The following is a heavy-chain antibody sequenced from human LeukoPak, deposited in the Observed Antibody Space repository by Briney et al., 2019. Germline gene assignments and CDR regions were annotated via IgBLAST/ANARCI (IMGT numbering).Heavy chain of an antibody. CDR3: ASSSTSYWRGVYYYYGMDV. CDR2: ISSSSSYI. CDR1: GFTFSSYS. D-gene: IGHD2-2*01. V-gene: IGHV3-21*01. Sequence: GGSLRLSCAASGFTFSSYSMNWVRQAPGKGLEWVSSISSSSSYIYYADSVKGRFTISRDNAKNSLYLQMNSLRAEDTAVYYCASSSTSYWRGVYYYYGMDVWGQGTTVTVSS. J-gene: IGHJ6*02.